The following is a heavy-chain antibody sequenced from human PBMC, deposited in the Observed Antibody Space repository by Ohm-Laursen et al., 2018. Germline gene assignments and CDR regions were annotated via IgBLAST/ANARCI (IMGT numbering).Heavy chain of an antibody. CDR3: ARTFRDYYYYGMDV. V-gene: IGHV3-23*01. D-gene: IGHD3-10*01. CDR1: GFPFNNYA. J-gene: IGHJ6*02. CDR2: ITSSGIST. Sequence: SLRLSCTASGFPFNNYAMYWVRQAPGKGLDWVSAITSSGISTYYADSVKGRFTISRDNSKNTLYLQMNSLRAEDTAVYYCARTFRDYYYYGMDVWGQGTTVTVSS.